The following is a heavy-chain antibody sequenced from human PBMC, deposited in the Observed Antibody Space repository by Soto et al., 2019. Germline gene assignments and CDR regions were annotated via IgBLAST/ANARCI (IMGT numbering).Heavy chain of an antibody. CDR2: INPNSGGT. CDR1: GYIFTADY. J-gene: IGHJ4*02. Sequence: QVQLVQSGAEVKRPGASVKVSCKASGYIFTADYLYWVRPAPGQGLEWMGGINPNSGGTIYAQKFPGRVPMTRDTSISTAYLELSSLASDDPAVYYCARDPIGGGAPYYFDYWGQGTLVTVSS. D-gene: IGHD3-10*01. V-gene: IGHV1-2*02. CDR3: ARDPIGGGAPYYFDY.